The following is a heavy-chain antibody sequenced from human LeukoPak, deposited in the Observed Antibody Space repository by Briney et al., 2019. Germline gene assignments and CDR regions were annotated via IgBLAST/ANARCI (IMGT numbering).Heavy chain of an antibody. CDR3: ARAGLLWFGESIDY. J-gene: IGHJ4*02. Sequence: GASVKVSCQASGYTFSSYGITWVRQAPGQGLEWMGWISTSYGNTNYAQKLQGRVTTTTDTSTSTAYMELRSLRSDDTALYYCARAGLLWFGESIDYWGQGTLVTVSS. CDR1: GYTFSSYG. V-gene: IGHV1-18*01. D-gene: IGHD3-10*01. CDR2: ISTSYGNT.